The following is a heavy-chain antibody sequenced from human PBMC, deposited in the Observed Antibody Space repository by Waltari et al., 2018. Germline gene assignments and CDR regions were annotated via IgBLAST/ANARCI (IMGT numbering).Heavy chain of an antibody. CDR1: GGSFSGYY. V-gene: IGHV4-34*01. J-gene: IGHJ5*02. Sequence: QVQLQQWGAGLLKPSETLSLTCAVYGGSFSGYYWSWIRQPPGKGLEWIGEINHSGSTNYNPSLKSRVTISVDTSKNQFSLKLSSVTAADTAVYYCARGREGYCGGDCYSVWFDPWGQGTLVTVSS. CDR3: ARGREGYCGGDCYSVWFDP. D-gene: IGHD2-21*01. CDR2: INHSGST.